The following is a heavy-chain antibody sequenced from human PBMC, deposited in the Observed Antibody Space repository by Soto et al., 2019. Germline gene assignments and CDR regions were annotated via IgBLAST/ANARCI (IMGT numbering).Heavy chain of an antibody. CDR3: ARTGDGHHDFLDY. Sequence: GGSLRLSCAASGFTFSSYWMNWVRQAPGKGLEWVANINQDGNEDNLLDSVKGRFTISRDNAKNSLFLQMNSLRVDDTAVYCCARTGDGHHDFLDYWGQGALVTVSS. V-gene: IGHV3-7*01. CDR2: INQDGNED. J-gene: IGHJ4*02. CDR1: GFTFSSYW. D-gene: IGHD1-1*01.